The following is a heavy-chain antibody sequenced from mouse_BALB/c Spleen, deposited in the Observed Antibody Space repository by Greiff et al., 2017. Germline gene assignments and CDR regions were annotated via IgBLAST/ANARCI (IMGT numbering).Heavy chain of an antibody. CDR3: ARVYDGYYEGFAY. CDR1: GYTFTSYW. CDR2: IDPSNSET. Sequence: VKLMESGPELVRPGASVKMSCKASGYTFTSYWMHWVKQRPGQGLEWIGMIDPSNSETRLNQKFKDKATLNVDKSSNTAYMQLSSLTSEDSAVYYCARVYDGYYEGFAYWGQGTLVTVSA. J-gene: IGHJ3*01. D-gene: IGHD2-3*01. V-gene: IGHV1S127*01.